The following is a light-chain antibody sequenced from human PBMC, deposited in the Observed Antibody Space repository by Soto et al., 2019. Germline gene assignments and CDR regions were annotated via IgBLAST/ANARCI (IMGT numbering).Light chain of an antibody. CDR1: QSVSNN. Sequence: EIVMTQSPATLSVSPGERATLSCRASQSVSNNLAWYRQKPGQAPRLLIYLASTRATGIPDRFSGSGSGTDFTLTISRAEPADFAVYYCQKYGSSPINFGQGTRLEIK. CDR3: QKYGSSPIN. CDR2: LAS. J-gene: IGKJ5*01. V-gene: IGKV3-20*01.